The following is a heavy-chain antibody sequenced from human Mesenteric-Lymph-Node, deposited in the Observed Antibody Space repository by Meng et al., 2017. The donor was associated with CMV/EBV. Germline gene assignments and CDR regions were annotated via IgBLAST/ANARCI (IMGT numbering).Heavy chain of an antibody. D-gene: IGHD3-10*01. V-gene: IGHV2-5*01. CDR1: GFSLSTSGVG. CDR2: IYWNDNK. Sequence: SGPTLVKPTQTLTLTCTFSGFSLSTSGVGVGWIRQPPGKAPEWLALIYWNDNKLYSPFLKSRLTITKDTSKNQVVLTMTNMDPVDTATYYCARFINYYYYMDVWGQGTTVTVSS. J-gene: IGHJ6*02. CDR3: ARFINYYYYMDV.